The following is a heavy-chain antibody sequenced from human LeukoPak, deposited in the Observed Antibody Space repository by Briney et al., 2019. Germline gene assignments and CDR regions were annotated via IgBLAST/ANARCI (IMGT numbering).Heavy chain of an antibody. Sequence: ASVKVSCKASGYTFTSYYMHWVRQAPGQGLEWMGIINPSGGSTSYAQKFQGRVTMTRDMSTSTVNMELSSLRSEDTAVYYCARLGRGSQDDYWGQGTLVTVSS. J-gene: IGHJ4*02. CDR1: GYTFTSYY. CDR2: INPSGGST. V-gene: IGHV1-46*01. CDR3: ARLGRGSQDDY. D-gene: IGHD1-26*01.